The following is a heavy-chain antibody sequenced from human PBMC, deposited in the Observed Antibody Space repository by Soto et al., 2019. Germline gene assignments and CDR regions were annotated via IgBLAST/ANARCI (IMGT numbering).Heavy chain of an antibody. D-gene: IGHD3-22*01. V-gene: IGHV3-11*01. CDR2: ISSSGSTI. CDR1: GFPFSDYY. Sequence: QVQLVESGGGLVKPGGSLRLSCAASGFPFSDYYMSWICQAPGKGLEWVSYISSSGSTIYYADSVKGRFTISRDNANNTLYEQINSLRAEDTAVYYCAREYYYDSSGYYRAFAIWGQGKIDAVSS. CDR3: AREYYYDSSGYYRAFAI. J-gene: IGHJ3*02.